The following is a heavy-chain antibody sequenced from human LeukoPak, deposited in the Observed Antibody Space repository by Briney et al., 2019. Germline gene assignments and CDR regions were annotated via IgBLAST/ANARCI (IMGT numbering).Heavy chain of an antibody. CDR3: ARTYSSSSHFDY. J-gene: IGHJ4*02. D-gene: IGHD6-6*01. V-gene: IGHV4-4*09. CDR2: IYTSGST. Sequence: PSETLSLTCTVSGGSISSYYWSWIRQPPGKGLEWIGHIYTSGSTNYNPSLKSRVTISVDTSKNQFPLKVSSVTAADTAVYYCARTYSSSSHFDYWGQGTLVTVSS. CDR1: GGSISSYY.